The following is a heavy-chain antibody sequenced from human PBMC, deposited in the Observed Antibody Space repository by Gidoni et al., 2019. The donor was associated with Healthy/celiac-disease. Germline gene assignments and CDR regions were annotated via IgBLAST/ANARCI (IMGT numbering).Heavy chain of an antibody. J-gene: IGHJ4*02. CDR3: AREDRLAFDY. CDR2: INHSGST. Sequence: GLEWIGEINHSGSTNYNPSLKSRVTISVDTSKNQFSLKLSSVTAADTAVYYCAREDRLAFDYWGQGTLVTVSS. V-gene: IGHV4-34*01. D-gene: IGHD6-19*01.